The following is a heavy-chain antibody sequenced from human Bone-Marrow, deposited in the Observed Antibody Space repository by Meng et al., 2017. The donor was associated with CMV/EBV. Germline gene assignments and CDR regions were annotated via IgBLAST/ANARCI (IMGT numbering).Heavy chain of an antibody. CDR3: ARDHYGDYGLDY. J-gene: IGHJ4*02. V-gene: IGHV3-74*01. D-gene: IGHD4-17*01. CDR2: VNTDGSDT. CDR1: GFTFSTYW. Sequence: CAASGFTFSTYWMHWVRQAPGKGLVWVSRVNTDGSDTGYADSAKGRFTISRDNAKNTLYLQMNSLRAEDTAVYYCARDHYGDYGLDYWGQGTLVTVSS.